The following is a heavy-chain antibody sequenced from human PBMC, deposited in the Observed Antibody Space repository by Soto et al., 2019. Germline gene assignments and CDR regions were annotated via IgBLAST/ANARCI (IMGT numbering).Heavy chain of an antibody. D-gene: IGHD4-17*01. CDR2: IYYSGST. CDR1: GGSISSGGYY. Sequence: SETLSLTCTVSGGSISSGGYYWSWIRQHPGKGLEWIGYIYYSGSTYYNPSLKSRVTISVDTSKNQFSLKLSSVTAADTAVDYCASSPHSAVTTFDTWAQEPLVTVSS. J-gene: IGHJ5*02. CDR3: ASSPHSAVTTFDT. V-gene: IGHV4-31*03.